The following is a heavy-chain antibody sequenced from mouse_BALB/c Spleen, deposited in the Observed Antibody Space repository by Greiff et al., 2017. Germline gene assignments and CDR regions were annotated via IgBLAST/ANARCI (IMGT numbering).Heavy chain of an antibody. Sequence: VQLQQSGAELARPGASVKLSCKASGYTFTSYWMQWVKQRPGQGLEWIGAIYPGDGDTRYTQKFKGKATLTADKSSSTAYMQLSSLASEDSAVYYCARDWDGYFDVWGAGTTVTVAS. CDR1: GYTFTSYW. CDR2: IYPGDGDT. V-gene: IGHV1-87*01. J-gene: IGHJ1*01. CDR3: ARDWDGYFDV. D-gene: IGHD4-1*01.